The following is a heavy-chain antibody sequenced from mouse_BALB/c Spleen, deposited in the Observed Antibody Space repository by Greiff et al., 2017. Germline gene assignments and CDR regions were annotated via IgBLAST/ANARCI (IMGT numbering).Heavy chain of an antibody. J-gene: IGHJ2*01. CDR2: ISYDGSN. CDR1: GYSITSGYY. Sequence: VQLKESGPGLVKPSQSLSLTCSVTGYSITSGYYWNWIRQFPGNKLEWMGYISYDGSNNYNPSLKNRISITRDTSKNQFFLKLNSVTTEDTATYYCASSYGNLFDYWGQGTTLTVSS. CDR3: ASSYGNLFDY. V-gene: IGHV3-6*02. D-gene: IGHD2-10*02.